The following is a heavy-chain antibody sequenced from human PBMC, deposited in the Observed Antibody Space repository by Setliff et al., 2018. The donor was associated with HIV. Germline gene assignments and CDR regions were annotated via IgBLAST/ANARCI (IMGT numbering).Heavy chain of an antibody. V-gene: IGHV3-23*01. CDR2: ILSTGERT. J-gene: IGHJ4*02. CDR1: GLTDTYNY. Sequence: GGSLRLSCAASGLTDTYNYMSWVRQAPGEGLEWVSAILSTGERTFYADSVKGRFTISRDNSKNTVYLQMNSLRAEDTAEYYCAKELAASGLGYFDSWGRGILVTVSS. D-gene: IGHD3-22*01. CDR3: AKELAASGLGYFDS.